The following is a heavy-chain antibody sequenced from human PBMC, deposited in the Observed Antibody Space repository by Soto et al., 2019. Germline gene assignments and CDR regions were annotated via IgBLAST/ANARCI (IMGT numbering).Heavy chain of an antibody. CDR3: ARAGEDIVVVPAALRWNAFDI. J-gene: IGHJ3*02. CDR2: TIPIFGTA. V-gene: IGHV1-69*13. D-gene: IGHD2-2*01. CDR1: GGTFSSYA. Sequence: ASVKVSCKASGGTFSSYAISWVRQAPGQGLEWMGGTIPIFGTANYAQKFQGRVTITADESTSTAYMELSSLRSEDTAVYYCARAGEDIVVVPAALRWNAFDIWGQGTMVTVSS.